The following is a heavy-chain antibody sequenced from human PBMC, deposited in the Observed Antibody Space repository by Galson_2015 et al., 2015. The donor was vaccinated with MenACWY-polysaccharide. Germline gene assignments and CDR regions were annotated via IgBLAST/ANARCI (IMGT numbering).Heavy chain of an antibody. Sequence: SVKVSCKGSGYTFTDNGISWVRQAPGQGLEWVGWISSKSGKTKYGWKFQGRVAMTRDTSTTTAYMELRRLKSDDTAFYYCARDRDWALAHWGQGTLVTVSS. CDR2: ISSKSGKT. J-gene: IGHJ4*02. D-gene: IGHD2-21*02. V-gene: IGHV1-18*01. CDR3: ARDRDWALAH. CDR1: GYTFTDNG.